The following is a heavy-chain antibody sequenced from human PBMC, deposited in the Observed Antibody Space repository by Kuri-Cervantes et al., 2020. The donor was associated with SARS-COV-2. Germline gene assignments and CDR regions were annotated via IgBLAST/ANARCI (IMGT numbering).Heavy chain of an antibody. Sequence: GGSLRLSCAASGFTFSRYSMNWVRQAPGKGLEWISYISDSSSTIYYADSVKGRFTTSRDNAKNSLFLQMNSLRAEDTAVYYCAREGRMGSSSWTLDYWGQGTLVTVSS. V-gene: IGHV3-48*01. CDR1: GFTFSRYS. CDR3: AREGRMGSSSWTLDY. D-gene: IGHD6-13*01. CDR2: ISDSSSTI. J-gene: IGHJ4*02.